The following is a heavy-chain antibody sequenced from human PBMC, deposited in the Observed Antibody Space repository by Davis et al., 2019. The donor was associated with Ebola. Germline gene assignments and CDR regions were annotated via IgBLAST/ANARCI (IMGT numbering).Heavy chain of an antibody. CDR3: ARDGYSNDWGDY. J-gene: IGHJ4*02. D-gene: IGHD6-19*01. CDR1: GFTFSSYW. CDR2: INYDGDTT. V-gene: IGHV3-74*01. Sequence: HTGGSLRLSCEASGFTFSSYWVHWVRQAPGKGLVWVSRINYDGDTTSYADSVKGRFTISRDNAKNSLFLQMNSLRDEDTAVYYCARDGYSNDWGDYWGQGTLVTVSS.